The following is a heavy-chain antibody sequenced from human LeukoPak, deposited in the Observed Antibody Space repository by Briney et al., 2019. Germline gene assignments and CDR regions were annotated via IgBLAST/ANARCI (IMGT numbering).Heavy chain of an antibody. CDR3: ARARRIAVAGTAWYYFDY. D-gene: IGHD6-19*01. CDR1: GYTFTSYA. CDR2: INAGNGNT. Sequence: ASVKVSCKASGYTFTSYAMHWVRQAPGQRLEWMGWINAGNGNTKYSQKFQGRVTITRDTSESTAYMELSSLRSEDTAVYYCARARRIAVAGTAWYYFDYWGQGTLVTVSS. J-gene: IGHJ4*02. V-gene: IGHV1-3*01.